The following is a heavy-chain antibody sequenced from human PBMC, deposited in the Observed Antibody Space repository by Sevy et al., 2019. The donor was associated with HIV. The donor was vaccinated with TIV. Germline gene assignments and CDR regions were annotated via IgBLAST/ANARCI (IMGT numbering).Heavy chain of an antibody. V-gene: IGHV3-21*01. CDR2: ISSSSSYI. Sequence: GGSLRLSCAASGFTFSSYSMNWVRQAPGKGLEWVSSISSSSSYIYYADSVKDRFTISRDNAKNSLYLQMNSPRAEDTAVYYCARDQLVVAAPCWFDPWGQGTLVTVSS. CDR1: GFTFSSYS. J-gene: IGHJ5*02. CDR3: ARDQLVVAAPCWFDP. D-gene: IGHD2-15*01.